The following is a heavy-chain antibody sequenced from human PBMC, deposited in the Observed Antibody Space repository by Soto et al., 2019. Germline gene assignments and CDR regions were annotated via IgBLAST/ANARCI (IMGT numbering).Heavy chain of an antibody. CDR1: GGTFSTYA. CDR3: ASGIQLWLRRINNGYSG. D-gene: IGHD5-18*01. V-gene: IGHV1-69*12. Sequence: QVQLVQSGAEVKKPESSVKVSCKAPGGTFSTYAISWVRQAPGQGLEWMGGIIPMFGTANYAQRFRDRVTITADESTNTVYMELSSLRSEHTAVYFCASGIQLWLRRINNGYSGWGQGTLVTVSS. CDR2: IIPMFGTA. J-gene: IGHJ4*02.